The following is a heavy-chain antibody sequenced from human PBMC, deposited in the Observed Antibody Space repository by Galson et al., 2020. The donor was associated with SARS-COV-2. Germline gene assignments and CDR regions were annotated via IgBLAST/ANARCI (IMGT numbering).Heavy chain of an antibody. Sequence: ASETLSLTCTASNGPVSSSGLYWGWIRQPPGKGLEWVGVIYYSGHTFYNPALKSRVTISIDTSKNQFSLRLASVTAADTAIYYCAEDSSGYYYSPQLFDYWGQGALVTVSS. CDR3: AEDSSGYYYSPQLFDY. V-gene: IGHV4-39*07. CDR1: NGPVSSSGLY. CDR2: IYYSGHT. J-gene: IGHJ4*02. D-gene: IGHD3-22*01.